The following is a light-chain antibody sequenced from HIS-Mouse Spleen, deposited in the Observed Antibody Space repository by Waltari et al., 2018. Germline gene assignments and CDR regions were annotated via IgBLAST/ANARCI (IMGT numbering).Light chain of an antibody. CDR3: QQYYSTPVT. Sequence: DIVMTQYPDAQAVSLGERATINCKSSQSVLYSSNNKNYLAWYQQKPGQPPKLLIYWASTRESGVPDRFSGSGSGTDFTLTISSLQAEDVAVYYCQQYYSTPVTFGGGTKVEIK. CDR2: WAS. CDR1: QSVLYSSNNKNY. J-gene: IGKJ4*01. V-gene: IGKV4-1*01.